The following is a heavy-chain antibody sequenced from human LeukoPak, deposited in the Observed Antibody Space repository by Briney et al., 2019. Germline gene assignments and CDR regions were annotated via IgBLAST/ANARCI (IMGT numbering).Heavy chain of an antibody. CDR1: GYTFTSYD. D-gene: IGHD3-22*01. J-gene: IGHJ4*02. V-gene: IGHV1-18*01. Sequence: ASVKVSCKASGYTFTSYDISWVRQAPGQGLEWMGWISAYNGNTNYAQKLQGRVTMTTDTSTSTAYMELRSLRSDDTAVYYCARWDPYDSSGYYHFDYWGQGTLVTVSS. CDR3: ARWDPYDSSGYYHFDY. CDR2: ISAYNGNT.